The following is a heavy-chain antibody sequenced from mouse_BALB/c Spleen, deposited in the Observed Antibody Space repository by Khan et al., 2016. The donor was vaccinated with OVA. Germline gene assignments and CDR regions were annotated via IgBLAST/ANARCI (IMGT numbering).Heavy chain of an antibody. CDR3: TRSGWAAFAY. D-gene: IGHD1-1*02. CDR2: INPDNGYA. J-gene: IGHJ3*01. CDR1: GYTFTSYY. V-gene: IGHV1S81*02. Sequence: QVQLKQSGAELVKPGASVKLSCKASGYTFTSYYMYWVKQRPGQGLEWIGGINPDNGYANFNEKFKNKATLTVDKSSSTAYMQLSSLTSEDSAVYYCTRSGWAAFAYWGQGTLVTVSA.